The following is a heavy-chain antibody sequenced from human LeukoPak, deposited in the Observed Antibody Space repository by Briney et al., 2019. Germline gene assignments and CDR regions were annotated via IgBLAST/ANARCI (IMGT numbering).Heavy chain of an antibody. CDR2: ISWNSGSI. CDR3: AKATYDFWSGYYGE. V-gene: IGHV3-9*01. CDR1: GFTFDDYA. J-gene: IGHJ4*02. Sequence: GGSLRLSCAASGFTFDDYAMHWVRQAPGKGLEWVSGISWNSGSIGYADSVKGRFTISRDNAKNSLYLQMNSLRAGDTALYYCAKATYDFWSGYYGEWGQGTLVTVSS. D-gene: IGHD3-3*01.